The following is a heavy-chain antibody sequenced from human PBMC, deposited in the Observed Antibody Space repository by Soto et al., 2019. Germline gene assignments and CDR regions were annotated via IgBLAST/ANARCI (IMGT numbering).Heavy chain of an antibody. Sequence: GASLKISCKGSGYNFISHWIRWVRQMPGKGLEGMGWIDPNGSYTRYSPSVEGHVSITADESNRTVYLQWSSLKATDTALYYCARLLDSWGEPHYFASWGQGTAVTVSS. J-gene: IGHJ4*02. CDR2: IDPNGSYT. D-gene: IGHD3-16*01. V-gene: IGHV5-10-1*01. CDR1: GYNFISHW. CDR3: ARLLDSWGEPHYFAS.